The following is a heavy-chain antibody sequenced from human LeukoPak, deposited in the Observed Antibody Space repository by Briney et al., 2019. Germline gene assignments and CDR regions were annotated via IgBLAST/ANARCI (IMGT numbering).Heavy chain of an antibody. V-gene: IGHV1-46*01. CDR2: INPSGGST. CDR3: ARAPTVASGGDRQDAFDI. J-gene: IGHJ3*02. Sequence: ASVKVSCKASGYTFTSYYMHWVRQAPGQGLEWMRIINPSGGSTSYAQKFQGRVTMTRDMSTSTVYMELSSLRSEDTAVYYCARAPTVASGGDRQDAFDIWGQGTMVTVSS. CDR1: GYTFTSYY. D-gene: IGHD2-21*02.